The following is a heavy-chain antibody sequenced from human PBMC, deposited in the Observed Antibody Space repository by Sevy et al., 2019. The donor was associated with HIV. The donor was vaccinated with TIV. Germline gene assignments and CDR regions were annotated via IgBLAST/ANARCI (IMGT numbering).Heavy chain of an antibody. CDR3: ARGYYYDSSGYPIPKNWFDP. J-gene: IGHJ5*02. Sequence: SETLSLTCTVSGGSISSYYWSWIRQPPGKGLEWIGYIYYSGSTNYNPSLKSRVTISVDTSKNQFSLKLSSVTAADTAVYYYARGYYYDSSGYPIPKNWFDPWGQGTLVTVSS. CDR2: IYYSGST. CDR1: GGSISSYY. V-gene: IGHV4-59*01. D-gene: IGHD3-22*01.